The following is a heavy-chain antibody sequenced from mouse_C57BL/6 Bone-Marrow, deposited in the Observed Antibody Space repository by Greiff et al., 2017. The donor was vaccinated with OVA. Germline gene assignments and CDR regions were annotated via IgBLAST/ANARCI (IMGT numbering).Heavy chain of an antibody. J-gene: IGHJ2*01. D-gene: IGHD1-1*01. CDR1: GYTFTSYD. CDR3: ARVPYYYGSRRGYFDY. V-gene: IGHV1-85*01. CDR2: IYPRDGST. Sequence: VQLQQSGPELVKPGASVKLSCKASGYTFTSYDINWVKQRPGQGLEWIGWIYPRDGSTKYNEKFKGKATLTVGTSSSTAYMELHSLTSEDSAVYFCARVPYYYGSRRGYFDYWGQGTTLTVSS.